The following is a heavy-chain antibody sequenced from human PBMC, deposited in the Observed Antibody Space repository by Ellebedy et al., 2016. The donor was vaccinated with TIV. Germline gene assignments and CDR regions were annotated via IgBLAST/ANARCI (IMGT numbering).Heavy chain of an antibody. J-gene: IGHJ4*02. D-gene: IGHD3/OR15-3a*01. V-gene: IGHV3-53*01. CDR3: ARRSTDFAFDS. CDR2: LYRGGDT. CDR1: GFSVADSN. Sequence: GESLKISCAASGFSVADSNMTWVRQAPGKGLEWVSTLYRGGDTYYADSVKGRFTISRDNSKNTLFLQMSSLRAEDTAVYFCARRSTDFAFDSWGQGTLVTVSS.